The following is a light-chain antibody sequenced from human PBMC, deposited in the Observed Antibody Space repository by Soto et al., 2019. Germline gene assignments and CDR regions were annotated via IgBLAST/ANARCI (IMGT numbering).Light chain of an antibody. CDR2: GSS. J-gene: IGKJ2*01. CDR1: QSVTNNY. Sequence: EVVLTQSPGTLSLSPGESATLSCRASQSVTNNYFAWYQQKPGQAPRLLIFGSSDRATGIPDRFSGSGSGTEFTLTISRLEPEDFAVYYCHQYGSSPPYTFGQGTKLEIK. V-gene: IGKV3-20*01. CDR3: HQYGSSPPYT.